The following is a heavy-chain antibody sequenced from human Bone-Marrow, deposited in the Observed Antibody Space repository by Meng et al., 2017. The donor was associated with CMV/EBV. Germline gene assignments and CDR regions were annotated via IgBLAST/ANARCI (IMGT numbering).Heavy chain of an antibody. CDR1: GGSISSYY. CDR3: ARARLYCSSTSCPKINYYYGMDV. CDR2: IYYSGST. Sequence: SETLSLTCTVSGGSISSYYWSWIRQPPGKGLEWIGYIYYSGSTNYNPSLKSRVTISVDTSKNQFSLKLSSVTAADTAVYYCARARLYCSSTSCPKINYYYGMDVWGQGTTVTVSS. J-gene: IGHJ6*02. D-gene: IGHD2-2*01. V-gene: IGHV4-59*12.